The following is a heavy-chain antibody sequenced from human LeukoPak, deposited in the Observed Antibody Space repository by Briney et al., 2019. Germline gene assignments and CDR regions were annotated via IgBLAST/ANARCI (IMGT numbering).Heavy chain of an antibody. CDR3: ARQYYGSEDN. CDR1: GGSISSYY. J-gene: IGHJ4*02. Sequence: SETLSLTCTVSGGSISSYYWSWIRQPPGKGLEWIGYIYYSGSTNYNPSLKSRVTISVDTSKNQFSLKLSSVTAADTAVYYCARQYYGSEDNWGQGTLVTVSS. V-gene: IGHV4-59*01. CDR2: IYYSGST. D-gene: IGHD3-10*01.